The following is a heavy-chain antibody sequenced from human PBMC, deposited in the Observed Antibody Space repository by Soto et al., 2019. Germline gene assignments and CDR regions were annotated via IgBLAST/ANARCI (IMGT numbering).Heavy chain of an antibody. CDR2: ISAYNGNT. CDR3: ARVVQYQLLDYYYYYMDV. Sequence: ASVKVFCKASGYTFTSYGISWVRQAPGQGLEWMGWISAYNGNTNYAQKLQGRVTMTTDTSTSTAYMELRSLRSDDTAVYYCARVVQYQLLDYYYYYMDVWGKGTTVTVSS. CDR1: GYTFTSYG. D-gene: IGHD2-2*01. J-gene: IGHJ6*03. V-gene: IGHV1-18*01.